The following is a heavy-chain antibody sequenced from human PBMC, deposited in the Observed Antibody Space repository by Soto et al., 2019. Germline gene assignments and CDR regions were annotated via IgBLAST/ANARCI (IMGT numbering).Heavy chain of an antibody. Sequence: SETLSLTCTVPGGSISSYYWSWIRQPAGKGLEWIGRIYTSGSTNYNPSLKSRVTMSVDTSKNQFSLKLSSVTAADTAVYYCARESGWFGEEDYYGMDVWGQGTTVTVSS. D-gene: IGHD3-10*01. J-gene: IGHJ6*02. CDR2: IYTSGST. V-gene: IGHV4-4*07. CDR3: ARESGWFGEEDYYGMDV. CDR1: GGSISSYY.